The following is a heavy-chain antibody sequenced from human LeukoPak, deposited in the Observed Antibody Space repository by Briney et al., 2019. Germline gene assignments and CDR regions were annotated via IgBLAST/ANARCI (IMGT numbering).Heavy chain of an antibody. V-gene: IGHV1-2*04. CDR3: ARSAIAVAGTVDY. D-gene: IGHD6-19*01. Sequence: ASVKVSCKASGYTFTSYYMHWVRQAPGQGLEWMGIINPNSGGTNYAQKFQGWVTMTRDTSISTAYMELSRLRSDDTAVYYCARSAIAVAGTVDYWGQGTLVTVSS. CDR1: GYTFTSYY. J-gene: IGHJ4*02. CDR2: INPNSGGT.